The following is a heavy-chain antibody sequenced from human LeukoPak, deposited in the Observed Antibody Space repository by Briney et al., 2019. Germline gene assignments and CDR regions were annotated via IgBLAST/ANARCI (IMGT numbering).Heavy chain of an antibody. J-gene: IGHJ4*02. V-gene: IGHV3-30*02. D-gene: IGHD4-17*01. CDR3: AKDQDGGYPSLFDY. CDR2: IRYDGSNK. CDR1: EFTFSSYW. Sequence: GGSLRLSCAASEFTFSSYWMIWVRQAPGKGLEWVAFIRYDGSNKYYADSVKGRFTISRDNSKNTLYLQMNSLRAEDTAVYYCAKDQDGGYPSLFDYWGQGTLVTVSS.